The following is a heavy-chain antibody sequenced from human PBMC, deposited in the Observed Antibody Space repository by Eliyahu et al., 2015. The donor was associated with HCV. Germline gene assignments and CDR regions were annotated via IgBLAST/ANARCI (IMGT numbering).Heavy chain of an antibody. D-gene: IGHD6-19*01. J-gene: IGHJ5*02. V-gene: IGHV4-59*01. CDR2: IHYSGST. CDR1: GGSITTYY. Sequence: QVQLQESGPGLVKPSETLSLTCTVSGGSITTYYWSWIRQPPGKGLEWIGYIHYSGSTNYNPSLQSRVPISVDTSKNQFSLNLTSVTAADTAVYYCASGGGGIAVAGTGGWFDPWGQGTLVTVSS. CDR3: ASGGGGIAVAGTGGWFDP.